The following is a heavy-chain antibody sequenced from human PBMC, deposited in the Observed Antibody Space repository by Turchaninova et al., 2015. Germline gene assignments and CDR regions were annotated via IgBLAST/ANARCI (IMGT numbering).Heavy chain of an antibody. J-gene: IGHJ4*02. D-gene: IGHD3-9*01. CDR2: ITSSSNYT. V-gene: IGHV3-21*01. CDR3: ARVTGEARDY. Sequence: EVQLVESGGGLVKPGGSLRLSCAASGFTFSSSTMNWVRQAPGQGREWVSSITSSSNYTCYSASVKGRFTIARDSAKNSMYLQRNSLRAEDTAVYYCARVTGEARDYWGQGTLVTVSS. CDR1: GFTFSSST.